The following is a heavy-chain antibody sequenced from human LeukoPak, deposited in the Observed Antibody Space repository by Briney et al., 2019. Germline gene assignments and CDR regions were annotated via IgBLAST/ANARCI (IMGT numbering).Heavy chain of an antibody. V-gene: IGHV5-51*01. J-gene: IGHJ5*02. CDR2: IFPGDSET. Sequence: HGESLKISCKGSGYSFTNYWIGWVRQMPGQGLEWKGIIFPGDSETRYSPSIQGQVTMSVDKSISTAYLHWSSLKASDTATYYCARQGEGDAMVRGVSQRFKGDWSDPWGQGTLVTVTS. D-gene: IGHD3-10*01. CDR3: ARQGEGDAMVRGVSQRFKGDWSDP. CDR1: GYSFTNYW.